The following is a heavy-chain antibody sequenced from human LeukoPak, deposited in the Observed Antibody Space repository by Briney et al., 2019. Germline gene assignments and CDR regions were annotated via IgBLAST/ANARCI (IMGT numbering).Heavy chain of an antibody. V-gene: IGHV3-23*01. CDR2: ISGSGGGT. D-gene: IGHD3-22*01. CDR3: ASQKESFYDSSGNC. J-gene: IGHJ4*02. Sequence: GGSLRLSCAASGFTFSSYAMSWVRQAPGKGLEWVSAISGSGGGTYYADSVKGRFAISRDNSKNTLYLQLNSLRAEDTAAYYCASQKESFYDSSGNCWGQGTLVTVSS. CDR1: GFTFSSYA.